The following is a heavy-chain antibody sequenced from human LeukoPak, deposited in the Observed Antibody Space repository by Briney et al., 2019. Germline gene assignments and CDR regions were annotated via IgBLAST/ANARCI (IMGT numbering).Heavy chain of an antibody. J-gene: IGHJ4*02. CDR3: AREGWHDSSGYYYIYFDY. Sequence: GGSLRLSCAASGFTFSTYTMNWVRQAPGKGLEWVSSMTSSSGYMYYADSVRGRFTISRDNAKNSLYLQMNSLRAEDTAVYYCAREGWHDSSGYYYIYFDYWGQGTLVTVSS. CDR2: MTSSSGYM. D-gene: IGHD3-22*01. CDR1: GFTFSTYT. V-gene: IGHV3-21*01.